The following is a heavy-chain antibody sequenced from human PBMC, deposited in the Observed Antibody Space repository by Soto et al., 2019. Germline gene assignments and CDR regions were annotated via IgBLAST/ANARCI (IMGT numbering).Heavy chain of an antibody. J-gene: IGHJ5*02. CDR3: ARQGWDGNLGP. CDR2: IYYSGST. D-gene: IGHD1-26*01. V-gene: IGHV4-39*01. CDR1: SGSISSSSYY. Sequence: PSETLSLTCTVSSGSISSSSYYWGWIRQPPGKGLEWIGSIYYSGSTYYNPSLKSRVTISVDTSKNQFSLKLSSVTAADTAVYYCARQGWDGNLGPWGQGTLVTVSS.